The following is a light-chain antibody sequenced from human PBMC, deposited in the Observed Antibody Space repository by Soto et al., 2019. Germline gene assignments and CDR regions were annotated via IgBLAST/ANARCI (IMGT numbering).Light chain of an antibody. CDR2: DAF. CDR1: QSISGW. V-gene: IGKV1-5*01. J-gene: IGKJ2*01. CDR3: HQYDSYSYT. Sequence: DIQMTQSPSTLSASVGERVTITCRTSQSISGWLAWYQQKPGKAPKALIYDAFRLASGVPSRFSGSGSETEFALTISSLQPDDFATYYCHQYDSYSYTFGQGTKLEIK.